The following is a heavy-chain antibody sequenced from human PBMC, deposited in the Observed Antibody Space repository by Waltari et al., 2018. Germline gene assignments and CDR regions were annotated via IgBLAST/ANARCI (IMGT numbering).Heavy chain of an antibody. CDR3: VKDGDYSLPAYDAFDI. V-gene: IGHV3-21*01. CDR2: ISGSGRSYI. Sequence: DVQLVESGGGLVKPGGSLRLSCAASGFSFSSYDMNWVRQAPGRGLEWVASISGSGRSYIFYTDSVKGRFTISRDNAKNSLFLQMNSLRPEDTGVYYCVKDGDYSLPAYDAFDIWGPGTMVSVSS. J-gene: IGHJ3*02. CDR1: GFSFSSYD. D-gene: IGHD4-17*01.